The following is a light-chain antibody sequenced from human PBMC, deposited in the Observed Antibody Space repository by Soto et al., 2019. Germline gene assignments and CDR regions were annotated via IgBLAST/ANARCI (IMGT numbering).Light chain of an antibody. CDR1: QSISSN. J-gene: IGKJ5*01. Sequence: EIVMTQSPATLSVSPGDTATLSCRASQSISSNLAWYQLKPGQAPRLLIYRASTRATGIPARFSGSGSGTEFTLTISSLQSEDFAVYYCQQYKNWPPITFGQGTRLEIK. CDR2: RAS. V-gene: IGKV3-15*01. CDR3: QQYKNWPPIT.